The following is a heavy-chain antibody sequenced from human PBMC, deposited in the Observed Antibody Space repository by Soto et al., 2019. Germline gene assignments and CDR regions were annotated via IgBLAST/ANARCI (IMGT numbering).Heavy chain of an antibody. CDR1: GYTFTSYY. CDR3: ASGGGSGDNWFDP. D-gene: IGHD3-10*01. Sequence: QVQLVQSGAEVKKPGASVKVSCKASGYTFTSYYMHWVRQDPGQGLEWMGIINPSVGSTSYAQKFQGRVTMTRDTSTSTVYMELSSLRSEDTAVYYCASGGGSGDNWFDPWGQGTLVTVSS. J-gene: IGHJ5*02. CDR2: INPSVGST. V-gene: IGHV1-46*01.